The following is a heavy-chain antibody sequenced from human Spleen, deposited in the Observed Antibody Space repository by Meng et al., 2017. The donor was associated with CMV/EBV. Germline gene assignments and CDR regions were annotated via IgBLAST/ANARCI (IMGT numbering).Heavy chain of an antibody. CDR1: GFNFDDYG. CDR2: IPSGGSAM. D-gene: IGHD2-2*01. Sequence: GESLKISCVTSGFNFDDYGMSWVRQAPGKGLEWVSSIPSGGSAMYYADSVKGRFTISRDNPKNSLFLQMNSLRGEDTAVYYCARDIYCSTTSCYDYDGYFDLWGRGTLVTVSS. J-gene: IGHJ2*01. CDR3: ARDIYCSTTSCYDYDGYFDL. V-gene: IGHV3-11*01.